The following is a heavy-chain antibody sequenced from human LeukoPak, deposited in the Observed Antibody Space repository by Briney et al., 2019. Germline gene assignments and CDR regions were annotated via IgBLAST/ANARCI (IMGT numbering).Heavy chain of an antibody. CDR1: GGSISSYY. J-gene: IGHJ5*02. Sequence: PSETLSLTCTVSGGSISSYYWSWIRQPPGKGLEWIGYIYYSGSTNYNPSLKSRVTISVDTSKNQFSLKLSSVTAADTAVYYCARRGYCSSTSCHQAFDPWGQGTLVTVSS. V-gene: IGHV4-59*08. D-gene: IGHD2-2*01. CDR3: ARRGYCSSTSCHQAFDP. CDR2: IYYSGST.